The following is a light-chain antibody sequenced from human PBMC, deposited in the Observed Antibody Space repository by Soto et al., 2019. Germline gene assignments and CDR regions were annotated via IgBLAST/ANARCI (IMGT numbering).Light chain of an antibody. CDR2: GAS. J-gene: IGKJ4*01. V-gene: IGKV3-20*01. CDR1: QSVSSSY. CDR3: QQYGNSLT. Sequence: EIGLTQSPGTLSLSPGERATLSCGASQSVSSSYLAWYQQKPGQAPRILIYGASSRATGIPDRFSDSGSGTDFTITNSRLEPEDFAEYYCQQYGNSLTFGGGTKGEIK.